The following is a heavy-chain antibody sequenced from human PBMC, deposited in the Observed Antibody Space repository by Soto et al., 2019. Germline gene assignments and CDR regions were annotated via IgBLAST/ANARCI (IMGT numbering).Heavy chain of an antibody. V-gene: IGHV3-23*01. D-gene: IGHD3-22*01. CDR2: LSDSVGTT. CDR1: GFSFGTYT. Sequence: EVQLLESGGGLVQPGGSLRLSCAVSGFSFGTYTVNWVGQAPGMGLEWVSGLSDSVGTTHYAYSVKGRFTISRDKSKNTLYLQMNNLRAEDTAVYYCAKHLIGGRLQSPFDLWGQGTQVTVSS. J-gene: IGHJ4*02. CDR3: AKHLIGGRLQSPFDL.